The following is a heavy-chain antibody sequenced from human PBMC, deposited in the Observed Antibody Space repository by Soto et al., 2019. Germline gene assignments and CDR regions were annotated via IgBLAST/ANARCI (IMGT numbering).Heavy chain of an antibody. Sequence: SETLSVTCTVSCGSISSTTYYWGWIRQPPGKGLEWIGSIYYSGSAYYNPSLKSRVTISVDTSKNQFSLKLTSVTAADTAVFYCARQYSSSYYFYYWGQGILVTVS. CDR1: CGSISSTTYY. J-gene: IGHJ4*02. D-gene: IGHD5-18*01. CDR2: IYYSGSA. V-gene: IGHV4-39*01. CDR3: ARQYSSSYYFYY.